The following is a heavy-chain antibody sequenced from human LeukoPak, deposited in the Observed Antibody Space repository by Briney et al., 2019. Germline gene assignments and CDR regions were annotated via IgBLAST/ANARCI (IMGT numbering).Heavy chain of an antibody. J-gene: IGHJ4*02. D-gene: IGHD5-12*01. CDR2: INPSSGGT. Sequence: ASVKVSCKASGYTFTDYYMHWVRQAPGQGLEWMGWINPSSGGTNYAQKFQGRVTVTRDTSISTAYMELSRLRSDDTAVYYCARAWLRLNPYFDYWGQGTLVTVSS. CDR1: GYTFTDYY. V-gene: IGHV1-2*02. CDR3: ARAWLRLNPYFDY.